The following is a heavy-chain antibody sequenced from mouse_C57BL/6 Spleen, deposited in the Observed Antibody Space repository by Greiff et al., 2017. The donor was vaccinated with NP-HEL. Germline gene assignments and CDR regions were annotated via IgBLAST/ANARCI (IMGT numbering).Heavy chain of an antibody. CDR3: ARGGVTTYYYAMDY. V-gene: IGHV1-52*01. Sequence: VQLQQPGAELVRPGSSVKLSCKASGYTFTSYWMHWVKQRPIQGLEWIGNIDPSDSETHYNQKFKDKATLTVDKSSSTAYMQLSSLTSEDSAVYYGARGGVTTYYYAMDYWGQGTSVTVSS. CDR2: IDPSDSET. CDR1: GYTFTSYW. D-gene: IGHD2-2*01. J-gene: IGHJ4*01.